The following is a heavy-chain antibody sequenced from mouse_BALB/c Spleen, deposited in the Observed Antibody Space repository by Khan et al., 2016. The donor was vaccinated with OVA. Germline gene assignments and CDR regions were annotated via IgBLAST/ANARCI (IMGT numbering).Heavy chain of an antibody. V-gene: IGHV2-3*01. CDR3: ANFDYNYYAVDY. CDR2: IWGDGNT. D-gene: IGHD2-4*01. Sequence: QVQLKQSGPGLVAPSQSLSITCTVSGFSLTSYGVSWVRQPPGKGLEWLGVIWGDGNTNYHSALMSRLSISKDNSKSQVLLKLHSLQTDDTATYYCANFDYNYYAVDYWGQGTSVTGSS. J-gene: IGHJ4*01. CDR1: GFSLTSYG.